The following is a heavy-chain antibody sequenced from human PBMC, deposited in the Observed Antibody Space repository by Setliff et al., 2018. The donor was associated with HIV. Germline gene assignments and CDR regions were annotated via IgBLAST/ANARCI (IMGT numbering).Heavy chain of an antibody. D-gene: IGHD4-17*01. Sequence: LSLTCTVSGGSISDHYWSWIRRPAGKGLEWIGRIYSSGSTDYSPSLKSRLTLSVDTSKNQFSLKLNSVTAADTAVYYCARDNLTATTVTTYHYYYMDIWGKGTTVTVS. J-gene: IGHJ6*03. CDR3: ARDNLTATTVTTYHYYYMDI. V-gene: IGHV4-4*07. CDR2: IYSSGST. CDR1: GGSISDHY.